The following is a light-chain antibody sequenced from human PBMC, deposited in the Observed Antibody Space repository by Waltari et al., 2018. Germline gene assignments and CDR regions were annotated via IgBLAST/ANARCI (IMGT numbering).Light chain of an antibody. CDR2: EIN. J-gene: IGLJ1*01. CDR3: TSYTSSITYV. Sequence: QSALTQPASVSGSPGQSITISCTGTSSDVGGYNYVSWYQQHPGKAPKRMIYEINNGPSGVSDRFSGSKSGNTASLTISGLQAEDEADYYCTSYTSSITYVFGTGTKVTVL. V-gene: IGLV2-14*01. CDR1: SSDVGGYNY.